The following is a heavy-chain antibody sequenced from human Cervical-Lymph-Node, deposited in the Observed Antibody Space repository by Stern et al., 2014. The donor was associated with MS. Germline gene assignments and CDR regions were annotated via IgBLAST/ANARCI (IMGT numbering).Heavy chain of an antibody. V-gene: IGHV1-24*01. J-gene: IGHJ6*02. CDR3: ATHRGRVTYYYGLDV. Sequence: VQLEESGAEVKKPGASVKVSCKVSGYTLTEMSMHWVRQAPGKGLAWMGGYEPQHGETVYAQKIQGRVTMAEARSTDTAYMELTSLRSDDTAVYYCATHRGRVTYYYGLDVWGQGTTVTVSS. CDR1: GYTLTEMS. D-gene: IGHD2-21*02. CDR2: YEPQHGET.